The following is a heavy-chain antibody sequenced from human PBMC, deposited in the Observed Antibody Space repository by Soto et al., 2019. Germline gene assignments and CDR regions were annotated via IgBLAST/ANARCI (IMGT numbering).Heavy chain of an antibody. D-gene: IGHD3-22*01. CDR3: ARRGRGYYSYYYYYGMDV. Sequence: QLQLQESGPGLVKPSETLSLTCTVSGGSISSSSYYWGWIRQPPGTGLAWIGSIYYSGSTYYNPSLKSRVTPSVDTPKNQFPVKLSSVTAADTAVYYCARRGRGYYSYYYYYGMDVWGQWTTVTLSS. CDR2: IYYSGST. J-gene: IGHJ6*02. V-gene: IGHV4-39*01. CDR1: GGSISSSSYY.